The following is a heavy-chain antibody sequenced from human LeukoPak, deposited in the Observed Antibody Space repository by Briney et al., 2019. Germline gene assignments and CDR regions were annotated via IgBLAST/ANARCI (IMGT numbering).Heavy chain of an antibody. J-gene: IGHJ4*02. CDR3: ARGSRRHCSSTSCYANY. Sequence: ASVKVSCKASGYTFTSYYMHWVRQAPGQGLEWMGIINPSGGSTSYAQKFQGRVTMTRDASTSTVYMELSSLRSGDTAVYYCARGSRRHCSSTSCYANYWGQGTLVTVSS. D-gene: IGHD2-2*01. V-gene: IGHV1-46*01. CDR1: GYTFTSYY. CDR2: INPSGGST.